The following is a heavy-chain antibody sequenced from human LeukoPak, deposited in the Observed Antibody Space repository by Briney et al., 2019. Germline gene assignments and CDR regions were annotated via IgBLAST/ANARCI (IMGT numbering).Heavy chain of an antibody. CDR1: GFTFSSYA. D-gene: IGHD2-21*02. V-gene: IGHV3-23*01. CDR2: ISGSAGST. J-gene: IGHJ6*03. Sequence: PGGSLRLSCAASGFTFSSYAMSWVRQAPGKGLEWVSAISGSAGSTYYADSVKGRFTIFRDNSKNTLYLQMNSLRAEDTAVYYCARWGQVVVTATSMGYYYYMDVWGKGTTVTVSS. CDR3: ARWGQVVVTATSMGYYYYMDV.